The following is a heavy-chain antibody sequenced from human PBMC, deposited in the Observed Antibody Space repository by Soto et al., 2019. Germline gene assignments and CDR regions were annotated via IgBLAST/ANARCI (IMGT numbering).Heavy chain of an antibody. V-gene: IGHV3-15*01. CDR2: IKSKTDGGTT. D-gene: IGHD6-13*01. CDR3: TTDEGTYSSSWYDWDNYYYYMDV. CDR1: GFTFSNAW. Sequence: GGSLRLSCAASGFTFSNAWMSWVRQAPGKGLEWVGRIKSKTDGGTTDYAAPVKGRFTISRDDSKNTLYLQMNSLKTEDTAVYYCTTDEGTYSSSWYDWDNYYYYMDVWGKGTTVTVSS. J-gene: IGHJ6*03.